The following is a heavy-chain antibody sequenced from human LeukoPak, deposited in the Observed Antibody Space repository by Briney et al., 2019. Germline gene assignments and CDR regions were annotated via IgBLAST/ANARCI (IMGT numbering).Heavy chain of an antibody. CDR2: IIPILGIA. CDR1: GGTFSSYA. J-gene: IGHJ6*02. CDR3: ARFSDRRVDTAMDNYYYYGMDV. Sequence: EASVKVSCKASGGTFSSYAISWVRQAPGQGLEWMGRIIPILGIANYAQKFQGRVTITADKSTSTAYMELSSLRPEDTAVYYCARFSDRRVDTAMDNYYYYGMDVWGQGTTVTVSS. V-gene: IGHV1-69*04. D-gene: IGHD5-18*01.